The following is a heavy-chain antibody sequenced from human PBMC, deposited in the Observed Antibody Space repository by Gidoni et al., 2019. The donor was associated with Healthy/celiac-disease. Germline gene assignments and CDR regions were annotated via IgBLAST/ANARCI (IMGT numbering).Heavy chain of an antibody. D-gene: IGHD5-12*01. V-gene: IGHV1-46*01. CDR2: INPSGGST. CDR1: GYTFTSYY. CDR3: AGGYKAGDWYFDL. Sequence: QVQLVQSGAEVQKPGASVTVSCQASGYTFTSYYMHWVRQAPGQGLEWMGVINPSGGSTSYAQKFQGRVTMTRDTSTSTVYMELSSLRSEDTAVYYCAGGYKAGDWYFDLWGRGTLVTVSS. J-gene: IGHJ2*01.